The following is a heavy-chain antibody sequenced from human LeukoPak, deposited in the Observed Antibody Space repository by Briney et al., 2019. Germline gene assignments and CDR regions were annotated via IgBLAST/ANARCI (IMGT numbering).Heavy chain of an antibody. J-gene: IGHJ4*02. CDR3: TTEDDYGDDFDY. D-gene: IGHD4-17*01. V-gene: IGHV3-21*06. CDR2: ISSSSSFK. Sequence: GGSLRLSCAASGFTFSSYWMSWVRQAPGKGLEWVSYISSSSSFKKYADSLKGRFTISRDNSKNLLSLQMNSLRAEYTAVYYCTTEDDYGDDFDYWGQGTLVTVSS. CDR1: GFTFSSYW.